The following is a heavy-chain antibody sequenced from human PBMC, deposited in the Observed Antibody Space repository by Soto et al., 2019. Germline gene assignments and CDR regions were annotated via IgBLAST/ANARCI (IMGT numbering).Heavy chain of an antibody. Sequence: SETLSLTCAVYGGSFSDFYWTWIRQPPGKGLEWIGDINHSGSTNYNPSLKSRVTISVDTSKNQFSLKLTSVTAADTAVYYCARDKITGLFDYWGQGTLVTVSS. D-gene: IGHD2-8*02. CDR3: ARDKITGLFDY. V-gene: IGHV4-34*01. CDR1: GGSFSDFY. CDR2: INHSGST. J-gene: IGHJ4*02.